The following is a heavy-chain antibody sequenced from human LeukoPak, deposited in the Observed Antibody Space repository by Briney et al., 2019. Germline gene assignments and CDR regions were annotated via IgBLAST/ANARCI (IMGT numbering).Heavy chain of an antibody. CDR2: IYYSGST. D-gene: IGHD2-2*01. CDR3: ASLSRPGYCSSTSCYG. J-gene: IGHJ4*02. Sequence: PSETLSLTCTVSGGSISSYYWSWIRQPPGKGLGWIGYIYYSGSTNYNPSLKSRVTISVDTSKNQFSLKLSSVTAADTAVYYCASLSRPGYCSSTSCYGWGQGTLVTVSS. V-gene: IGHV4-59*01. CDR1: GGSISSYY.